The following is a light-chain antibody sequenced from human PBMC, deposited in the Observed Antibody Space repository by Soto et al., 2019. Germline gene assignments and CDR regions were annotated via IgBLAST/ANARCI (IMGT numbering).Light chain of an antibody. J-gene: IGKJ1*01. Sequence: IVLPQSPGTLSVSPGERAPLSVRASESLSQHSIAWYQQKPGQAPRLLIYGVSGRATGIPGRFSGSGSGTDFTLTISGLEPEDFAAYFCQQFQSSPRTFGKGTKVDIK. CDR2: GVS. CDR3: QQFQSSPRT. CDR1: ESLSQHS. V-gene: IGKV3-20*01.